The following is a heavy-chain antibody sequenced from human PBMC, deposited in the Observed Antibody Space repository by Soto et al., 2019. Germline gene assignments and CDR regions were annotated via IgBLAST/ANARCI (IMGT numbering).Heavy chain of an antibody. D-gene: IGHD6-25*01. V-gene: IGHV3-11*05. CDR1: GFSFSDYC. CDR2: ISGNGLYK. Sequence: PGGSLRLSCSASGFSFSDYCMDWIRHTPGRGLEWLSYISGNGLYKIYADSMEGRFTISRDNAKNSVYLQLTNLGADDTAVYYCAREGSSGLFDFWGQGALVTVPQ. CDR3: AREGSSGLFDF. J-gene: IGHJ4*02.